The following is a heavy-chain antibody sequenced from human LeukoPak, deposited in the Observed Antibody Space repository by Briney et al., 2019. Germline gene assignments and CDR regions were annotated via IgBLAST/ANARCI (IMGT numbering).Heavy chain of an antibody. D-gene: IGHD3-10*01. CDR1: GGSFSGYY. Sequence: SETLSLTCAVYGGSFSGYYWSWIRQPPGKGLEWIGEINHSGSTNHNPSLKSRVTISVDTSKNQFSLKLSSVTAADTAVYYCARHAVLLWFGEFTYWGQGTLVTVSS. CDR3: ARHAVLLWFGEFTY. V-gene: IGHV4-34*01. CDR2: INHSGST. J-gene: IGHJ4*02.